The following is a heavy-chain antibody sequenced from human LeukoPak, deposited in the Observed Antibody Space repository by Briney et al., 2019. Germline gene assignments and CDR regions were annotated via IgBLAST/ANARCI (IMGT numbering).Heavy chain of an antibody. V-gene: IGHV4-59*12. Sequence: PSETLSLTCTVSGGSISSYYWSWIRQPPGKGLEWIGYIYYSGSTNYNPSLKSRVTMSVDTSKNQFSLKLSSVTAADTAVYYCARGDSSSWIFDYWGQGTLVTVSS. CDR2: IYYSGST. CDR3: ARGDSSSWIFDY. CDR1: GGSISSYY. D-gene: IGHD6-13*01. J-gene: IGHJ4*02.